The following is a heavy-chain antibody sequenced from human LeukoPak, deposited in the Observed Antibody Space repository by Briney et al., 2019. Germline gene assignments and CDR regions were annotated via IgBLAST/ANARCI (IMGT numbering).Heavy chain of an antibody. J-gene: IGHJ2*01. V-gene: IGHV4-59*01. D-gene: IGHD3-22*01. CDR3: ARGVSMIVVVIHDWYFDL. CDR1: GGSISSYY. Sequence: SETLSLTCTVSGGSISSYYWSWIRQPPGKGLEWIGYIYYSGSTNYNPSLKSRVTISVDTSKNQYSLKLSSVTAADTAVYYCARGVSMIVVVIHDWYFDLWGRGTLVTVSS. CDR2: IYYSGST.